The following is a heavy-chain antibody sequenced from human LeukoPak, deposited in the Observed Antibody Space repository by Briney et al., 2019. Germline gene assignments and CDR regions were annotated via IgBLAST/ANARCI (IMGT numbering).Heavy chain of an antibody. J-gene: IGHJ4*02. Sequence: PGGSLRLSCAASGFTFSSYGMHWVRQAPGKGLEGVAVISYDGSNKYYADSVKGRFTISRDNSKNTLYLQMNSLRAEDTAVYYCAKDQGYDILTGHIDYWGQETLVTVSS. CDR3: AKDQGYDILTGHIDY. V-gene: IGHV3-30*18. CDR1: GFTFSSYG. D-gene: IGHD3-9*01. CDR2: ISYDGSNK.